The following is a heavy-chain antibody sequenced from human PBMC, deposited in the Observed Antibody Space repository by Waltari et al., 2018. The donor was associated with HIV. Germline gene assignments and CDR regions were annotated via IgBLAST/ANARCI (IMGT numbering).Heavy chain of an antibody. V-gene: IGHV3-9*01. CDR3: ARDKRWGLCCNSGWYLDL. CDR1: GFTFDGYA. Sequence: EGQLVESGGGLVQPGGSLRLSCEASGFTFDGYAMVWVRQVSGKGLGWVSGISWDSSTIGYADSVKGRFTISRDNARNSLYLEMNSLRAEDTALYCCARDKRWGLCCNSGWYLDLWGRGTLVTVSS. D-gene: IGHD2-15*01. J-gene: IGHJ2*01. CDR2: ISWDSSTI.